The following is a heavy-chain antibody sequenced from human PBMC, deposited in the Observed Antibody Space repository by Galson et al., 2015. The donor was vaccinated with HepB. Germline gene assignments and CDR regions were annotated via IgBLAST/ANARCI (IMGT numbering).Heavy chain of an antibody. V-gene: IGHV3-23*01. CDR2: ISGSGGST. CDR1: GFTFSSYA. CDR3: ATTDIVLMVYANLDY. D-gene: IGHD2-8*01. Sequence: SLRLSCAASGFTFSSYAMSWVRQAPGKGLEWVSAISGSGGSTYYADSVKGRFTISRDNSKNTLYLQMNSLRAEDTAVYYCATTDIVLMVYANLDYWGQGTLVTVSS. J-gene: IGHJ4*02.